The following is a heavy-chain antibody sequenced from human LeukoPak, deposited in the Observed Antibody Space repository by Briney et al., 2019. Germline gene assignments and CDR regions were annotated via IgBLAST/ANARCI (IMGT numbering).Heavy chain of an antibody. CDR1: GFTFSSYA. V-gene: IGHV3-23*01. Sequence: GGSLRLSCAASGFTFSSYAMSWVRQAPGKGLEWVSAISGSGGSTYYADSVKGRFTISRDKSKNTLYLQMNSLRAEDTAIYYCATYRQVLLPFESWGQGTLATVSS. CDR2: ISGSGGST. J-gene: IGHJ4*02. D-gene: IGHD2-8*02. CDR3: ATYRQVLLPFES.